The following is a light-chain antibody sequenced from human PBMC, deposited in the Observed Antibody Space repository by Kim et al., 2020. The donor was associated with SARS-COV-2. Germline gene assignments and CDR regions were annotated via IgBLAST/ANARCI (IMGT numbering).Light chain of an antibody. V-gene: IGLV3-1*01. CDR3: QAWDSSTAGV. CDR2: QDS. CDR1: KLGDKY. J-gene: IGLJ1*01. Sequence: VSPRQTASITCAGDKLGDKYACWYQQKPGQSPVLVIYQDSKRPSGIPERFSGSNSGNTATLTISGTQAMDEADYYCQAWDSSTAGVFGTGTKVTAL.